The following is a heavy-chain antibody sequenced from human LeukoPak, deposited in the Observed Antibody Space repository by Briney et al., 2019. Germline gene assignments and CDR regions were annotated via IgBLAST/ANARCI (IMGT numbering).Heavy chain of an antibody. D-gene: IGHD3-9*01. J-gene: IGHJ6*03. Sequence: PGGSLRLSCAASGFTFSSYWMSWVRQAPGKGLEWVANIKQDGSEKYYVDSVRGRFTISRDNAKNMLYLQMNTLRAGDAAVYYCAREYYGLMTGYYMDVWGKGTTVTVSS. CDR1: GFTFSSYW. V-gene: IGHV3-7*01. CDR2: IKQDGSEK. CDR3: AREYYGLMTGYYMDV.